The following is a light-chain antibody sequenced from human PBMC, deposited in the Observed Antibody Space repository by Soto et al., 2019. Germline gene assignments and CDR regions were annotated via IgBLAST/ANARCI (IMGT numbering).Light chain of an antibody. CDR3: SSYTFSSTLVV. V-gene: IGLV2-14*01. J-gene: IGLJ3*02. CDR1: SSDVGGYNF. Sequence: QSALTQPSSASWSPGQPVTISCTGTSSDVGGYNFVSWYQQHPGKAPRLMIFEVNNRPSGVSDRFSGSKSGNTASLTISGLHAEDEADYYCSSYTFSSTLVVFGGGTKLTVL. CDR2: EVN.